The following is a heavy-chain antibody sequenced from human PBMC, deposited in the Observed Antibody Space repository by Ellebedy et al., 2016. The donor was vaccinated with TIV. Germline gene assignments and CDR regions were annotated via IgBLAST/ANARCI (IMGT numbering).Heavy chain of an antibody. Sequence: GGSLRLSXAASGFTFRHYAMHWVRQAPGKGLEWVAVISFDESKRYYGDFVKGRFTISRDNSNNTLYLEMTSLRVEDTAVYFCVRARTGTYKYWGQGTLVTVSS. CDR3: VRARTGTYKY. D-gene: IGHD7-27*01. J-gene: IGHJ1*01. V-gene: IGHV3-30*04. CDR1: GFTFRHYA. CDR2: ISFDESKR.